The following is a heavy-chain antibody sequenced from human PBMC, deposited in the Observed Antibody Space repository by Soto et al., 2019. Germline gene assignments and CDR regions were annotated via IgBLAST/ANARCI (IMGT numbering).Heavy chain of an antibody. CDR1: GYTFTSYA. Sequence: QVQLVQSGAEVKKPGASVKVSCKASGYTFTSYAMHWVRQAPGQRLEWMGWINAGNGNTKYSQKFQGRVTITRDTSASTAYMELSSLRSEDTAVYYCATDTGVRGVIIRGHYWGQGTLVTVSS. D-gene: IGHD3-10*01. CDR2: INAGNGNT. CDR3: ATDTGVRGVIIRGHY. J-gene: IGHJ4*02. V-gene: IGHV1-3*01.